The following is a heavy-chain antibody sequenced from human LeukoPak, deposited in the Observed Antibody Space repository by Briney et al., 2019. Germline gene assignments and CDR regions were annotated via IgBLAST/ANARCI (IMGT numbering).Heavy chain of an antibody. Sequence: SETLSLTCTVSGGSLSSYYWSWIRQPPGKGLEWIGYIYYSGRTNYNPSLKSRVTISVDLSKNQFSLKLSSVTAADTAVYYCARTTPYGYYYMDVWGKGTTVTVSS. D-gene: IGHD1-1*01. J-gene: IGHJ6*03. CDR2: IYYSGRT. CDR1: GGSLSSYY. V-gene: IGHV4-59*01. CDR3: ARTTPYGYYYMDV.